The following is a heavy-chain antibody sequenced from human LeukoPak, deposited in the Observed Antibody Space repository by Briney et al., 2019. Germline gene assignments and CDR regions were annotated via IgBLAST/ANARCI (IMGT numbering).Heavy chain of an antibody. J-gene: IGHJ5*02. CDR2: IYYSGST. CDR1: GGSISSSSYY. CDR3: ARAWRYCSGGSCFSGGWFDP. Sequence: PSETLSLTCTVSGGSISSSSYYWGWIRQPPGKGLEWIGSIYYSGSTYYNPSLKSRVTISVDTSKNQFSLKLSSVTAADTAVYYCARAWRYCSGGSCFSGGWFDPWGQGTLVTVSS. D-gene: IGHD2-15*01. V-gene: IGHV4-39*01.